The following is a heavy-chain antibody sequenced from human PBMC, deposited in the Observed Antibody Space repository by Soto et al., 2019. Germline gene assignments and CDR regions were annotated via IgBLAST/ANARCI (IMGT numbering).Heavy chain of an antibody. Sequence: EVQLLESGGDLVQPGASLRVSCAASGFTLGNYAMSWVRQAPGKGLEWVSSISGSGGSTYYADSVKGRFTIARDNSKSTVSLQMNSLRVDDTALYYCARAPASSLTASRPFDYWGQGTLVTVSS. V-gene: IGHV3-23*01. CDR1: GFTLGNYA. D-gene: IGHD5-18*01. CDR2: ISGSGGST. CDR3: ARAPASSLTASRPFDY. J-gene: IGHJ4*02.